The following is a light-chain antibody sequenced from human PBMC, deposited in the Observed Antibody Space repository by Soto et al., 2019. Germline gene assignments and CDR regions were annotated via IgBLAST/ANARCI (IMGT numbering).Light chain of an antibody. CDR1: QSISSC. V-gene: IGKV1-5*01. Sequence: DSQITQSPSTLSASVGDRVPLPCRVSQSISSCLAWYQQKPGKAPKLLIYDASSLESGVPSRFSGSGSGTEFTLTISSLQPDDFATYYCQQYNSYSWTFGQGTKVDIK. CDR3: QQYNSYSWT. CDR2: DAS. J-gene: IGKJ1*01.